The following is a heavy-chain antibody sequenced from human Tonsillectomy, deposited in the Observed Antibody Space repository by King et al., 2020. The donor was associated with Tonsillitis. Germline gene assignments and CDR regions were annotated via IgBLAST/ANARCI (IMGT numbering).Heavy chain of an antibody. CDR2: ISSSSSTI. CDR3: ARDQDLNAYCGGDCSPSGAFDI. V-gene: IGHV3-48*02. CDR1: GFTFSSYS. J-gene: IGHJ3*02. Sequence: VQLVESGGGLVQPGGSLRLSCAASGFTFSSYSMNWVRQAPGKGLEWVSYISSSSSTIYYADSVKGRFTISRDNAKNSLYLQMNSLGDEDTAVYYCARDQDLNAYCGGDCSPSGAFDIWGQGTMVTVSS. D-gene: IGHD2-21*02.